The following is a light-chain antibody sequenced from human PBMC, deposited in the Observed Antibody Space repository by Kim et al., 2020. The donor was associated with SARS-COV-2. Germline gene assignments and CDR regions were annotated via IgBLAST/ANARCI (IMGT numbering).Light chain of an antibody. Sequence: DIQMTQSPSSLSASVGDRVTITCRASQSISSYLNWYQQKPGKAPELLICGTSSLQSGVPSRFSGSGSETEFTLTINSLQPEDFATYYCQQSSSTLYSFGQGTKLEIK. CDR3: QQSSSTLYS. V-gene: IGKV1-39*01. CDR1: QSISSY. CDR2: GTS. J-gene: IGKJ2*03.